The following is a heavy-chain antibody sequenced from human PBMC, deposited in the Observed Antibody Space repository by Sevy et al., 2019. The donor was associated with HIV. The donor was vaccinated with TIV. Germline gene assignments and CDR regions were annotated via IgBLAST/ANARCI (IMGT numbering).Heavy chain of an antibody. Sequence: ASVKVSCKASGDTFTKNYMHWVRQAPGQGLEWMGIIDPSAGNASYAQRFQGRVTMTRDTSTSTLYMDLNSLRSEDTAVYYCVRADPAQHFDSWGQGTLVTVSS. J-gene: IGHJ4*02. D-gene: IGHD2-2*01. CDR3: VRADPAQHFDS. V-gene: IGHV1-46*01. CDR1: GDTFTKNY. CDR2: IDPSAGNA.